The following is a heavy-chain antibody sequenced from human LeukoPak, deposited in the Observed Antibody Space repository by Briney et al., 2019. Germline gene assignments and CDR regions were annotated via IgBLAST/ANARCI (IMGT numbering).Heavy chain of an antibody. Sequence: SETLSLTCTVSGGSISSGDYYWSWIRQPPGKGLEWIGYIYYSGSTYYNPSLKSRVTISIDTSKSQFSLKLSSVTAADTAVYYCARGVGAPSLFDYWGQGTLVTVSS. CDR2: IYYSGST. CDR1: GGSISSGDYY. V-gene: IGHV4-30-4*02. J-gene: IGHJ4*02. D-gene: IGHD1-26*01. CDR3: ARGVGAPSLFDY.